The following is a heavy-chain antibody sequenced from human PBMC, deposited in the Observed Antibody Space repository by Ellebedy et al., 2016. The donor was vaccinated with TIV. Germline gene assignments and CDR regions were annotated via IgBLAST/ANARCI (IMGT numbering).Heavy chain of an antibody. V-gene: IGHV1-69*13. D-gene: IGHD2-2*01. Sequence: ASVKVSCKASGGTFSSYAISWVRQAPGQGLEWMGGIIPIFGTANYAQKFQGRVAITADESTSTAYMELSSLRSEDTAVYYCARVVVPAASYNWFDPWGQGTLVTVSS. CDR3: ARVVVPAASYNWFDP. J-gene: IGHJ5*02. CDR1: GGTFSSYA. CDR2: IIPIFGTA.